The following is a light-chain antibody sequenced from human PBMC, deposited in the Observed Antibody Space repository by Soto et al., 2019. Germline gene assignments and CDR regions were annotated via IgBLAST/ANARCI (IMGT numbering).Light chain of an antibody. J-gene: IGKJ4*01. Sequence: DIQMTQSPSSLSASVGDRVAITCQASQDITEYINWYQQKLGKAPKLLISDASHLEVGVPSRFSGSGSGTHFTFTISSPQPEDFATYYCQQYDNLPLTFGGGTKVEIE. CDR1: QDITEY. CDR3: QQYDNLPLT. CDR2: DAS. V-gene: IGKV1-33*01.